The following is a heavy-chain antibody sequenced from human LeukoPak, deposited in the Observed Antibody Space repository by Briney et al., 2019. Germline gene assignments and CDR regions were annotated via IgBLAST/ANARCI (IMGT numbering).Heavy chain of an antibody. Sequence: GGSLRLSCAASGFTFSTYAMHWVRQAPGKGLEWVAIISYDGSDKYYSDSVKGRFTISRDNSKNTLYLQMNSLRAEDTAVYYCATTGYSSRNYWGQGTLVTVSS. CDR2: ISYDGSDK. CDR3: ATTGYSSRNY. D-gene: IGHD6-13*01. J-gene: IGHJ4*02. V-gene: IGHV3-30*03. CDR1: GFTFSTYA.